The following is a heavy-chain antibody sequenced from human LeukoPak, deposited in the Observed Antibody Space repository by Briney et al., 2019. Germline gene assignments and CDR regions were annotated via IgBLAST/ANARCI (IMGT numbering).Heavy chain of an antibody. D-gene: IGHD5-18*01. CDR2: ISSSGSTI. Sequence: TGGSLRLSCAASGFTFSSYEMNWVRQAPGKGLEWVSYISSSGSTIYYADSVKGRFTISRDNAKNSLFLQMNSLRAEDTAVYYCAREARGYNYGGPYFFDFWGQGTLVTVSS. CDR3: AREARGYNYGGPYFFDF. CDR1: GFTFSSYE. V-gene: IGHV3-48*03. J-gene: IGHJ4*02.